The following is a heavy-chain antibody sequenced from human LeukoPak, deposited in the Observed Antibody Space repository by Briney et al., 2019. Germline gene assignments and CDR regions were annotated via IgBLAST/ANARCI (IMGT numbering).Heavy chain of an antibody. V-gene: IGHV4-59*08. J-gene: IGHJ4*02. Sequence: PSETLSLTCTVSGGSISPYCWSRIRQPPGKGLEWIGYIYDSGSTNYNTSLKSRVTISVDTSKSQFSLKLKSVTAADTAVYYCARHPLGSYGDYSIDYWGQGTLITVSS. D-gene: IGHD4-17*01. CDR3: ARHPLGSYGDYSIDY. CDR1: GGSISPYC. CDR2: IYDSGST.